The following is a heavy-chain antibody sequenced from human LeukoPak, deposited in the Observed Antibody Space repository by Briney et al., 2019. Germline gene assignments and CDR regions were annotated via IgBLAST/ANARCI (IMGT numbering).Heavy chain of an antibody. D-gene: IGHD2-2*01. CDR2: IIPIFGTA. CDR3: ARAIIVVVPAATPSRGYYYYYMDV. Sequence: ASVKVSCKASGGTFSSYAISWVRQAPGQGLEWMGGIIPIFGTANYAQKFQGRVTITADKSTSTAYMELSSLRSEDTAVYYCARAIIVVVPAATPSRGYYYYYMDVWGKGTTVTVS. V-gene: IGHV1-69*06. CDR1: GGTFSSYA. J-gene: IGHJ6*03.